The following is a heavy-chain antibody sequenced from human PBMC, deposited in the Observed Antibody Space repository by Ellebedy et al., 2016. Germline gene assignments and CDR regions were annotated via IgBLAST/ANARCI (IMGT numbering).Heavy chain of an antibody. Sequence: ESLKISXVASGFTFSSSAISWVRPAPGKGPGWVAAISDRGVNPYYADAEKGRFTISRDNSKSTLTLQMNSLRDEDTALYYCAKQLGYCSEGTCYFNFWGQGTPVTVSS. J-gene: IGHJ4*02. D-gene: IGHD2-15*01. CDR1: GFTFSSSA. V-gene: IGHV3-23*01. CDR3: AKQLGYCSEGTCYFNF. CDR2: ISDRGVNP.